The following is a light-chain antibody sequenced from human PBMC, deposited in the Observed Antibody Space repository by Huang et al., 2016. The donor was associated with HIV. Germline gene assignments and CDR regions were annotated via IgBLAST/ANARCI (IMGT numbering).Light chain of an antibody. CDR1: QSLLYRSNNKNY. CDR2: WCS. V-gene: IGKV4-1*01. J-gene: IGKJ1*01. CDR3: QQHYGRQST. Sequence: IVMTQSPESLAVSLGERAAIKCKSSQSLLYRSNNKNYLDLYQKKQVHPPTLLIYWCSVRDVGVPERFSGGGSGTNFTLTINSLQADDVAVYYCQQHYGRQSTFGQGT.